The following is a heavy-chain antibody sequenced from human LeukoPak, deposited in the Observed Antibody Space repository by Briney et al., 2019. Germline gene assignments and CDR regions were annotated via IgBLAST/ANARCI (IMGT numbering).Heavy chain of an antibody. CDR1: GDSVSSNSS. J-gene: IGHJ3*02. CDR3: ARGGQGDGYSADEAFDI. D-gene: IGHD5-18*01. V-gene: IGHV6-1*01. Sequence: TSQTLSLTCAISGDSVSSNSSWNWIRQSPSRGLEWLGRTYYRSKWYSDYVVSVKSRININPDTSKNQFSLQLNSVTPEDTAVYYCARGGQGDGYSADEAFDIWGQGTMVTVS. CDR2: TYYRSKWYS.